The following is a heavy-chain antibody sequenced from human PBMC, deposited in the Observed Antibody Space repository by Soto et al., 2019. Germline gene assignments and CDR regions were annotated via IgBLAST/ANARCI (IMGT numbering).Heavy chain of an antibody. CDR2: IYTSGST. CDR1: GGSISSYY. J-gene: IGHJ6*02. Sequence: PSETLSLTCTVSGGSISSYYWSWIRQPAGKGLEWIGRIYTSGSTNYNPSLKSRVTMSVDTSKNQFSLKLSSVTAADTAVYYCARERAAAGTTYYYYYYGMDVWGQGTTVTV. CDR3: ARERAAAGTTYYYYYYGMDV. V-gene: IGHV4-4*07. D-gene: IGHD6-13*01.